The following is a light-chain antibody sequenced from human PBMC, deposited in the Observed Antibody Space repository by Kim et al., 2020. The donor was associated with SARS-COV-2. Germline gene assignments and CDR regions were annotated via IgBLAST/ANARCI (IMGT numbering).Light chain of an antibody. Sequence: AAVKLPCTPSSGHSSYAIAWHQQQPEQGPRYLMKLNSDGSHSKGDGIPDRFSGSSSGAERYLTISSLQSEDEADYYCQTWGTGIHVFGTGTKVTVL. CDR2: LNSDGSH. CDR3: QTWGTGIHV. CDR1: SGHSSYA. J-gene: IGLJ1*01. V-gene: IGLV4-69*01.